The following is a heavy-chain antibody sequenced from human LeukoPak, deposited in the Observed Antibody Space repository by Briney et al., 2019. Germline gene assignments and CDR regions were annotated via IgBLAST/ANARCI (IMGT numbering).Heavy chain of an antibody. CDR2: MNPNSGNT. J-gene: IGHJ6*03. Sequence: ASVKVSCKASGYTFTSYDINWVRQATGQGLEWMGWMNPNSGNTGYAQKLQGRVTMTTDTSTSTAYMELRSLRSDDTAVYYCARTYSGSYQYYYYYYYMDVWGKGTTVTISS. CDR1: GYTFTSYD. V-gene: IGHV1-8*01. D-gene: IGHD1-26*01. CDR3: ARTYSGSYQYYYYYYYMDV.